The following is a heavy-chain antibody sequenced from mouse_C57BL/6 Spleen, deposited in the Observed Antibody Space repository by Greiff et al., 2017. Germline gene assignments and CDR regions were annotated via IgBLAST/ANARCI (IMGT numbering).Heavy chain of an antibody. V-gene: IGHV1-18*01. J-gene: IGHJ3*01. CDR3: ASGAWFAY. CDR1: GYTFTDYT. Sequence: VQLQQSGPELVKPGASVKIPCKASGYTFTDYTLDWVKQSHGTSLEWIGVITPNNGGTIYNQKFKGKATLTVDKYSSTAYMELRSLTSEDTAVYYCASGAWFAYWGQGTLVTVSA. CDR2: ITPNNGGT.